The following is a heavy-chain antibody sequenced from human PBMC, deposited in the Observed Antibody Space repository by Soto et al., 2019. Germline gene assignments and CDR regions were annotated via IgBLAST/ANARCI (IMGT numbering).Heavy chain of an antibody. CDR2: INTDGSTT. CDR1: GFTFSVYW. J-gene: IGHJ4*02. D-gene: IGHD6-13*01. V-gene: IGHV3-74*01. Sequence: GGSLRLSCAASGFTFSVYWMHWVRQAPGKGLVWVSRINTDGSTTTYADSVKGRFTISRDNAKNTLYLQMNSLRAEDTAVYYCVRDLGAAAEWGQGTLVTVSS. CDR3: VRDLGAAAE.